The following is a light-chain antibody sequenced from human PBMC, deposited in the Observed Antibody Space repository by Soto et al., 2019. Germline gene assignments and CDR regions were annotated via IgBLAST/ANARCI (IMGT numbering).Light chain of an antibody. V-gene: IGKV1-33*01. Sequence: DIQMTQSPSSLSASVGDRVTITCQASQDISNYLNWYQQKPGKAPKLLIYDASNLETGVPSRFSGSGSGTDVTFTISSLQPEDIATYYCQQYDNRPPYTFGQGKKLEIK. CDR1: QDISNY. CDR2: DAS. J-gene: IGKJ2*01. CDR3: QQYDNRPPYT.